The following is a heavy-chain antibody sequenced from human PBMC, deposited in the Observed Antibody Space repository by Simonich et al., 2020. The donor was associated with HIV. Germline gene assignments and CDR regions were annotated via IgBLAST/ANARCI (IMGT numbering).Heavy chain of an antibody. Sequence: QVQLEQSGAEVKKPGASVKVSCKASGYTFTDYYMHWVRQAPGQGLEWMGWINPNSGGTNYAQKFQGRVTMTRDTSISTAYMELSRLRSDDTAVYYCARGPQQVVPVFDAFDIWGPRTMVTVSS. CDR1: GYTFTDYY. V-gene: IGHV1-2*02. CDR2: INPNSGGT. D-gene: IGHD6-13*01. CDR3: ARGPQQVVPVFDAFDI. J-gene: IGHJ3*02.